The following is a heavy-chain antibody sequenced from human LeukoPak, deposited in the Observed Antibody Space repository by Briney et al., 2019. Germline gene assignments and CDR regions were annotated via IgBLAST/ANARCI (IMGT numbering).Heavy chain of an antibody. V-gene: IGHV4-59*01. CDR1: GGSISTYY. D-gene: IGHD2-15*01. CDR2: IYYSGST. Sequence: SETLSLTCTVSGGSISTYYWSWIRQPPGKGLEWIWYIYYSGSTNYNPSLKSRVTISVDTSKNQFSLKLSSVTAADTAMYYCARGIHGVAVFDIWGQGTMVTVSS. J-gene: IGHJ3*02. CDR3: ARGIHGVAVFDI.